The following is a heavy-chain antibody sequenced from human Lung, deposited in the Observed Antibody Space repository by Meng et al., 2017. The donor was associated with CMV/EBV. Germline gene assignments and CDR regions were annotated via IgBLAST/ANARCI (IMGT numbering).Heavy chain of an antibody. V-gene: IGHV4-61*01. CDR2: IYYSRST. CDR3: ARDPVASYQLPNWGVGYGMDV. D-gene: IGHD2-2*01. CDR1: GGSASRGSYY. Sequence: SETLSLXCTVSGGSASRGSYYWSWIRQPPGKGLEWIGYIYYSRSTNYNPSLKSRVTISVDTSKNQFSLKLGSVTAADTAVYYYARDPVASYQLPNWGVGYGMDVWGQGTTVTVSS. J-gene: IGHJ6*02.